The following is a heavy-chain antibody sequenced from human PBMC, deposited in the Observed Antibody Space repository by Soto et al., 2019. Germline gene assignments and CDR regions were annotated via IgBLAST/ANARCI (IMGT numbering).Heavy chain of an antibody. D-gene: IGHD3-9*01. CDR3: ARDTSDILTGDNWFDP. J-gene: IGHJ5*02. V-gene: IGHV4-31*03. CDR1: GGSISSGGYY. Sequence: SETLSLTCTVSGGSISSGGYYWSWIRQHPGKGLEWIGYIYYSGSTYYNPSLKSRVTISVDTSKNQFSLKLSSVTAADTAVYYCARDTSDILTGDNWFDPWRQGTLVTVSS. CDR2: IYYSGST.